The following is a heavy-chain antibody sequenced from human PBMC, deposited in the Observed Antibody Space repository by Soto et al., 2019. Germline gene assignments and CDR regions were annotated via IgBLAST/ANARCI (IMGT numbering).Heavy chain of an antibody. D-gene: IGHD6-13*01. J-gene: IGHJ6*02. Sequence: PGGSLRLSCAASGFTFSSYAMSWVRQAPGKGLEWVSAISGSGGSTYYADSVKGRFTISRDNSKNTLYLQMNSLRAEDTAVYYCAKDLSSSWYGGYYYYGMDVWGQGTTVTVSS. CDR2: ISGSGGST. CDR3: AKDLSSSWYGGYYYYGMDV. V-gene: IGHV3-23*01. CDR1: GFTFSSYA.